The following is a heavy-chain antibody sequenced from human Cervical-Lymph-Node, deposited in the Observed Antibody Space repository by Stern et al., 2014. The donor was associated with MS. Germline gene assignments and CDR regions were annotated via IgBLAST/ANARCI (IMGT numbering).Heavy chain of an antibody. J-gene: IGHJ6*02. V-gene: IGHV3-30*01. CDR1: GFTFSSYA. CDR2: ISYDGSNK. D-gene: IGHD2-2*01. CDR3: ARAPCRSSTSCYFRYGMDV. Sequence: QMQLVQSGGGVVQPGRSLRLSCAASGFTFSSYAMHWVRQAPGKGLEWVAVISYDGSNKYYADSVKGRFTISRDNSKNTLYLQMNSLRAEDTAVYYCARAPCRSSTSCYFRYGMDVWGQGTTVTVSS.